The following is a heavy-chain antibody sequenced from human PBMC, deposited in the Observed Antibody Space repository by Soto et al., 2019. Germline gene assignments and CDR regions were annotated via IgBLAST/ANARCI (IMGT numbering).Heavy chain of an antibody. CDR1: GDTFSIYT. J-gene: IGHJ4*02. D-gene: IGHD6-13*01. CDR2: VLPFLDIT. V-gene: IGHV1-69*02. Sequence: QVQLGQSGSEVKKPGSSVRVSCKTSGDTFSIYTISWVRQAPGQGLEWMGRVLPFLDITSYSQRFQGRVTITADRSTTTAYMELTSLRSEDTAVYYCARDRDNSNWPNFDSWGQGTLVTVSS. CDR3: ARDRDNSNWPNFDS.